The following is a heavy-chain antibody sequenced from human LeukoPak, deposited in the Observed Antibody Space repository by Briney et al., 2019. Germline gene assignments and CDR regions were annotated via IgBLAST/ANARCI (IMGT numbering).Heavy chain of an antibody. CDR3: AKEWSVSNLRYFDC. CDR1: GITFSTHA. V-gene: IGHV3-23*01. J-gene: IGHJ4*02. Sequence: PGGSLRLSCAASGITFSTHAMSWVRQAPGKGLAWVSAISGSGGDTYYADSVKGRFTISRDNSKNVLDLQMDSLRAEDTAVYYCAKEWSVSNLRYFDCWGQGTLVTVSS. D-gene: IGHD5/OR15-5a*01. CDR2: ISGSGGDT.